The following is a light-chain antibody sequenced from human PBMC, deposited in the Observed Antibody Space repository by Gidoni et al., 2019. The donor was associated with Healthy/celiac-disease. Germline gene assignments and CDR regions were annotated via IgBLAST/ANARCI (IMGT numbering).Light chain of an antibody. CDR2: GES. V-gene: IGKV3-15*01. J-gene: IGKJ4*01. CDR3: QQYNNWPT. CDR1: QSVSSN. Sequence: EIVMTQSPTTLSVYPGEIATLSCRASQSVSSNLAWYQQKPGQAPRLLIYGESTRATGIPARCSGSGSGTEFTLTISSLQSEDFAVYYCQQYNNWPTFGGXTKVEIK.